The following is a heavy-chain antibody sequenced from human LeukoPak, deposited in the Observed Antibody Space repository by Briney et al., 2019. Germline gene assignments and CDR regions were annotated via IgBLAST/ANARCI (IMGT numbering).Heavy chain of an antibody. Sequence: GGSLRLSCAASGFTVSSDYMSWVRQAPGKGLEWVANIKQDGSEKYYVDSVEGRFTISRDNAKISLFLQMNNLRAEDTAVYYCAAHVNDAGNFGYWGQGTLVAVSS. CDR1: GFTVSSDY. CDR3: AAHVNDAGNFGY. J-gene: IGHJ4*02. CDR2: IKQDGSEK. D-gene: IGHD2-8*01. V-gene: IGHV3-7*01.